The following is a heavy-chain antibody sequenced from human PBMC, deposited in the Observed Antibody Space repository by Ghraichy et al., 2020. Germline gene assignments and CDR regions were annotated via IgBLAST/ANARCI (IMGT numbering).Heavy chain of an antibody. V-gene: IGHV4-59*01. Sequence: SETLSLTCTVSGGSISSYYWSWIRQPPGKGLEWIGYIYYSGSTNYNPSLKSRVTISVDTSKNQFSLKLSSVTAADTAVYYCARALGLPRRNYFDYWGQGTLVTVSS. D-gene: IGHD5-18*01. J-gene: IGHJ4*02. CDR2: IYYSGST. CDR1: GGSISSYY. CDR3: ARALGLPRRNYFDY.